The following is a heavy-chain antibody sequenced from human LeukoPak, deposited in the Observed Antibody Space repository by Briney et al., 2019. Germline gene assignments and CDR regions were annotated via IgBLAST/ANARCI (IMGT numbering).Heavy chain of an antibody. CDR2: IYYSGST. V-gene: IGHV4-59*01. D-gene: IGHD6-19*01. J-gene: IGHJ4*02. CDR1: GDFISSYY. Sequence: SETLSLTCTVSGDFISSYYWNWIRQPPGEGLEWIGYIYYSGSTNYNPSLKSRVTISIDTSKNQFSLKLSSVTAADTAVYYCAITPGYSSGWYAYWGRGTRVTVSS. CDR3: AITPGYSSGWYAY.